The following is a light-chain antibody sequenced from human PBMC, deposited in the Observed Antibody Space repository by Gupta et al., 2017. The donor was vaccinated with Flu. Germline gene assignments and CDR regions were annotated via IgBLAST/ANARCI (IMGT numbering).Light chain of an antibody. J-gene: IGLJ2*01. CDR2: LNSDGSH. V-gene: IGLV4-69*01. CDR1: SGDSSYA. Sequence: QLVLTQSPSASASLGASVPLTCTLSSGDSSYAIAWHQQQPEKDPRYLMKLNSDGSHSKGDGIPDRFSGSSSGAERSLTISRLQDEDEADYYCQTWGTGIRGVFGGGTKLTVL. CDR3: QTWGTGIRGV.